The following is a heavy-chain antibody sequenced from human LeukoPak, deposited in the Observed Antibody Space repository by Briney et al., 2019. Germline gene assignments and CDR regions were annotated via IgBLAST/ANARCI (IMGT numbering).Heavy chain of an antibody. CDR3: ARGLYGSGSHASY. D-gene: IGHD3-10*01. Sequence: GGSLRLSCAASGFTFSSYGMHWVRQAPGKGLDWVAFIHHDGSNKYYADSVRGRFTISRDNSKNTLYLQMNSLRAEDTAVYYCARGLYGSGSHASYWGQGTLVTVSS. CDR1: GFTFSSYG. V-gene: IGHV3-30*02. CDR2: IHHDGSNK. J-gene: IGHJ4*02.